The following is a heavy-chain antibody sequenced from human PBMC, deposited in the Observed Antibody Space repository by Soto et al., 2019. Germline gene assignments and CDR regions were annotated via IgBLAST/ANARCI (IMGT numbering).Heavy chain of an antibody. V-gene: IGHV5-10-1*01. D-gene: IGHD3-16*01. CDR1: GYSFTSYW. CDR2: IDPSDSYT. Sequence: GESLKISCKGSGYSFTSYWISWVRQMPGKGLEWMGRIDPSDSYTNYSPSFQGHVTISADKSISTAYLQWSSLKASDTAMYYCARHALYTAKDSDYYYYGMDVWGQGTTVTVYS. CDR3: ARHALYTAKDSDYYYYGMDV. J-gene: IGHJ6*02.